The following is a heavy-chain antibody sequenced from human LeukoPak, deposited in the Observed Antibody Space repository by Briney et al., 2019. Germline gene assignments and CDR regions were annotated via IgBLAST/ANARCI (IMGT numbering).Heavy chain of an antibody. CDR1: GGSISSYY. V-gene: IGHV4-59*08. Sequence: SETLSLTCTVSGGSISSYYWSWIRQPPGKGLEWIGYIYDSGTTNYDPSLKSRLTISVDTSKNQFSLKLRSVTAADTAVYYCARHSSGYSYDYWGQGTLVTVSS. J-gene: IGHJ4*02. CDR3: ARHSSGYSYDY. D-gene: IGHD5-18*01. CDR2: IYDSGTT.